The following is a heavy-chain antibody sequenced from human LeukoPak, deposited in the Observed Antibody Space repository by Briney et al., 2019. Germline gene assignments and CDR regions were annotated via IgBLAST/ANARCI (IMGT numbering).Heavy chain of an antibody. CDR2: ISGSGGST. J-gene: IGHJ3*02. CDR3: AKDLPPNFPRLCYDFWSGPHAFDI. V-gene: IGHV3-23*01. D-gene: IGHD3-3*01. CDR1: GFTFSSYA. Sequence: GGSLRLSCAASGFTFSSYAMSWVRQAPGKGLEWVSAISGSGGSTYYADSVKGRFTISRDNSKNTLYLQMNGLRAEDTAVYYCAKDLPPNFPRLCYDFWSGPHAFDIWGQGTMVTVSS.